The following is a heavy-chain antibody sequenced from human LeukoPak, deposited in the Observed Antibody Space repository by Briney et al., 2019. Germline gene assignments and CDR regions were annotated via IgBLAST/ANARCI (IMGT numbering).Heavy chain of an antibody. Sequence: SETLSLTCTVSGGSISSHYWSWIRQPPGKGLEWIGYIYYGGSTNYNPSLKSRVTISEDTSKNQFSLKLSSVTAADTSVYYCARTGYSYEPDYWGQGTLVTVSS. J-gene: IGHJ4*02. CDR2: IYYGGST. V-gene: IGHV4-59*11. CDR1: GGSISSHY. CDR3: ARTGYSYEPDY. D-gene: IGHD5-18*01.